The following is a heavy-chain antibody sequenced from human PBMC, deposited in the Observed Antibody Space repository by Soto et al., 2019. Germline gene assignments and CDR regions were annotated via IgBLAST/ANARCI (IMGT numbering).Heavy chain of an antibody. V-gene: IGHV3-21*01. CDR3: ARGYCSSTSCYGAFDI. CDR1: GFTFSSYS. Sequence: EVQLVESGGGLVKPGGSLRLSCAASGFTFSSYSMNWVRQAPGKGLEWASSISSSSSYIYYADSVKGRFTISRDNAKNSLYLQMNGLRAEDTAVYYCARGYCSSTSCYGAFDIWGQGIMVTVSS. D-gene: IGHD2-2*01. CDR2: ISSSSSYI. J-gene: IGHJ3*02.